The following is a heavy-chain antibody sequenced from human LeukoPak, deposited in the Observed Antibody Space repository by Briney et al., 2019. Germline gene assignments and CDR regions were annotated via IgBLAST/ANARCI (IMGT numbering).Heavy chain of an antibody. D-gene: IGHD2-2*01. V-gene: IGHV3-30*18. CDR1: GFTFSSYG. CDR3: AKNGNQHYYYYYMDV. J-gene: IGHJ6*03. Sequence: GGSLRLSCAASGFTFSSYGMHWVRQVPGKGLEWVAVISYDGSNKYYADSVKGRFTISRDNSKSTLYLQMNSLRAEDTAVYYCAKNGNQHYYYYYMDVWGKGTTVTVSS. CDR2: ISYDGSNK.